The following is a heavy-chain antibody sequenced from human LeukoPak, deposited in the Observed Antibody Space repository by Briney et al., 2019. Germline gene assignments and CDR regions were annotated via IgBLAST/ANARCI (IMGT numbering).Heavy chain of an antibody. J-gene: IGHJ4*02. CDR3: ARGSPPQNYGDYDTPFDY. D-gene: IGHD4-17*01. CDR1: GFTFSSYW. Sequence: GGSLRLSCAASGFTFSSYWMSWVRQAPGKGLEWVSYISSSGSTVYYADSVKGRFTISRDNAKNSLYLQMNSLRAEDTAVYYCARGSPPQNYGDYDTPFDYWGQGTLVTVSS. V-gene: IGHV3-48*04. CDR2: ISSSGSTV.